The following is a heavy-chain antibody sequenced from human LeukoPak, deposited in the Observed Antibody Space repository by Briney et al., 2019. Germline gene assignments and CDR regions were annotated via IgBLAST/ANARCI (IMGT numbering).Heavy chain of an antibody. CDR1: EFTFSSYA. J-gene: IGHJ4*02. V-gene: IGHV3-30-3*01. CDR3: ARDLGSDFDY. Sequence: GGSLRLSCAASEFTFSSYAMYWVRQAPGKGLEWVAVISYNGSDKYNADSVKGRFTISRDNSKNTLYLQMNSLRAEDTAVYYCARDLGSDFDYWGQGTLVTVSS. CDR2: ISYNGSDK. D-gene: IGHD3-16*01.